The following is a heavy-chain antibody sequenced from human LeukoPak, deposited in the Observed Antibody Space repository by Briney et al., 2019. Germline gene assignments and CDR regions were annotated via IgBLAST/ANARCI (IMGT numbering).Heavy chain of an antibody. V-gene: IGHV4-34*01. Sequence: PSETLSLTCAVYGGSFSGYYWSWIRQPPGKGLEWIGEINHSGSTNYNPSLKSRVTISVDTSKNQFSLKLSSVTAADTAVYYCARGQFRWFDPWGQGTLVTVSS. CDR1: GGSFSGYY. J-gene: IGHJ5*02. CDR3: ARGQFRWFDP. CDR2: INHSGST. D-gene: IGHD3-10*01.